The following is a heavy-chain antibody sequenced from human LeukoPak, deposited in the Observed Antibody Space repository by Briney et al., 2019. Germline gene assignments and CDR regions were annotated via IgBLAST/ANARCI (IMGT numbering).Heavy chain of an antibody. D-gene: IGHD3-3*01. CDR2: ISGSGGST. J-gene: IGHJ4*02. V-gene: IGHV3-23*01. Sequence: GGSLRRSCGASGFTFSSYAMSWVRQAPGKGLEWVSAISGSGGSTYYADSVKGRFTISRDNSKNTLYLQMNSLRAEDTAVYYCAKDKRVLRFLEWLLWDYWGQGTLVTVSS. CDR3: AKDKRVLRFLEWLLWDY. CDR1: GFTFSSYA.